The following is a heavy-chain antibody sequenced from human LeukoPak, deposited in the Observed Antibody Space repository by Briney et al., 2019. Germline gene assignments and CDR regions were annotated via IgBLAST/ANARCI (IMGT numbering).Heavy chain of an antibody. CDR1: GGSISSYH. Sequence: KASETLSLTCTVSGGSISSYHWSWIRQAAGKGLEWIGRIYTNETTNYNPSLKSRVTMSIDTSKNQFLLRLRTVTGADTAVYYCARNRVSQRYYYSLDVWGQGTTVTGSS. CDR2: IYTNETT. J-gene: IGHJ6*02. D-gene: IGHD2-2*01. CDR3: ARNRVSQRYYYSLDV. V-gene: IGHV4-4*07.